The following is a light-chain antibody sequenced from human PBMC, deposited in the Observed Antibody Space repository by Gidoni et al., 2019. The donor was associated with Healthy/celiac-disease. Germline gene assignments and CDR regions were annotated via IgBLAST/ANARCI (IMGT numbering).Light chain of an antibody. Sequence: QPVPPPLPPVSPAPRSRVTISCTGSSSNIGAGYDVHWYQQLPGTAPKLIIDGNSNRPSGIPDRFSGSKSGTSASLDITGLQAEDEADYYCQSYDSSQSGWVFGGGTKLTVL. CDR1: SSNIGAGYD. CDR2: GNS. V-gene: IGLV1-40*01. CDR3: QSYDSSQSGWV. J-gene: IGLJ3*02.